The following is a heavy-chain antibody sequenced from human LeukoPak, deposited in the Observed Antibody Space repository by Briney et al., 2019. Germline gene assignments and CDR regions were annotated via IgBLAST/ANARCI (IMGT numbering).Heavy chain of an antibody. D-gene: IGHD3-16*01. J-gene: IGHJ4*02. Sequence: GGSLRLSCAASGFTFSSYSLNWVRQAPGMGLEWVSYISSTSGTIYCADSVKGRFTISRDNAKNSLYLQMNRLRAEDTAVYYCVREGGFDNWGQGTLVTVSS. CDR3: VREGGFDN. V-gene: IGHV3-48*01. CDR1: GFTFSSYS. CDR2: ISSTSGTI.